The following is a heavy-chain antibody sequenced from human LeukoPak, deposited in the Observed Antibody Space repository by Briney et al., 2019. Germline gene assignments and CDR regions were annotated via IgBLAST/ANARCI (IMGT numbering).Heavy chain of an antibody. D-gene: IGHD4-17*01. J-gene: IGHJ4*02. V-gene: IGHV3-33*01. Sequence: GGPLRLSCAASGFTFSSYGLHWVRQAPGKGLEWVALIWYDGSNKYYADSVKGRFTISRDNSKNTLYLQMNSLRAEDTAVYYCARGGDDYGDYYFDYWGQGTLVTVSS. CDR1: GFTFSSYG. CDR3: ARGGDDYGDYYFDY. CDR2: IWYDGSNK.